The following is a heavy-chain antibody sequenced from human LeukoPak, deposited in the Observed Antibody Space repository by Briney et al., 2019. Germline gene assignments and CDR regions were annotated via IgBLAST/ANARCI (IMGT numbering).Heavy chain of an antibody. V-gene: IGHV3-7*01. CDR1: GFTFSNAW. CDR3: GRGDPDY. J-gene: IGHJ4*02. Sequence: GGSLRLSCAASGFTFSNAWMSWVRQAPGKGLEWVANINQAGSDKYYVDSVKGRFTISRDNARNSLYLQMNSLRAEDTAVYYCGRGDPDYWGQGTLVTVSS. CDR2: INQAGSDK.